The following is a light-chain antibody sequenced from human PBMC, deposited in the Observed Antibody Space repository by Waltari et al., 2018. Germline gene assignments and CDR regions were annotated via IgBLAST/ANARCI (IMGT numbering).Light chain of an antibody. CDR1: KIGSKN. Sequence: SYELTQPPSVSVAPGQTARITCDGDKIGSKNVHWYQHKPGQAPVLVVSYDGDRPSGVPGRFSGSNSGNTAALTISRVDAGDEAEYYCQVWDSGTNHYVFGTVTKVTVL. V-gene: IGLV3-21*02. CDR2: YDG. J-gene: IGLJ1*01. CDR3: QVWDSGTNHYV.